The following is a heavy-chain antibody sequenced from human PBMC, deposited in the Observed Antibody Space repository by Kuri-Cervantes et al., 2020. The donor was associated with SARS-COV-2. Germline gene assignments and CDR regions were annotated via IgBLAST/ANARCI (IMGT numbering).Heavy chain of an antibody. CDR1: GFTVSSNY. CDR2: IKQDGSEK. D-gene: IGHD3-10*01. CDR3: ARESRITHSRYFDL. J-gene: IGHJ2*01. Sequence: GESLKISCAASGFTVSSNYMSWVRQAPGKGLEWVANIKQDGSEKYYVDSVKGRFTISRDNAKNSLYLQMDSLRAEDTAVYYCARESRITHSRYFDLWGRGTLVTVSS. V-gene: IGHV3-7*03.